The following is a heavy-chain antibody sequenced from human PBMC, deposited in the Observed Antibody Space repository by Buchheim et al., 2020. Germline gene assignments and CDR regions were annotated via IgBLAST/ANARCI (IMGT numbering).Heavy chain of an antibody. J-gene: IGHJ6*02. CDR1: GGSFSGYY. D-gene: IGHD6-13*01. Sequence: QVQLQQWGAGLLKPSETLSLTCAVYGGSFSGYYWSWIRQPPGKGLEWIGEINHSGSTNYNPSLKSRVTISVDTSKNQFSLKLSSVTAADTAVYYCARGHLSRYSSSWTSPRGMDVWGQGTT. CDR3: ARGHLSRYSSSWTSPRGMDV. CDR2: INHSGST. V-gene: IGHV4-34*01.